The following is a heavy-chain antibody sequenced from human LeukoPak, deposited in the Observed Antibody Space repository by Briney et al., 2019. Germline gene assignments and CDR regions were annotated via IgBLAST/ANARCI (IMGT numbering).Heavy chain of an antibody. J-gene: IGHJ6*02. CDR1: GFTFSSYA. V-gene: IGHV3-30*14. Sequence: PGGSLRLSCAASGFTFSSYAMHWVRQAPGKGLEWVAVISYDGSNKYYADSVKGRFTISRDNSKNTLYLQMNSLRAEDTAVYYCARDQYYGSGSHATGVAFYYYGMDVWGQGTTVTVSS. CDR2: ISYDGSNK. CDR3: ARDQYYGSGSHATGVAFYYYGMDV. D-gene: IGHD3-10*01.